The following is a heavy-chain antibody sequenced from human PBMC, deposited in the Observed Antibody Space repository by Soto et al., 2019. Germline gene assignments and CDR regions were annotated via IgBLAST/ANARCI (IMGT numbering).Heavy chain of an antibody. D-gene: IGHD4-17*01. Sequence: ASVKVSCKASGYTFTGFYMHWVRQAPGQGLEWMGWINPNSGDTEYAQNFQGWVTMTRDTSISTAYMELNRLKSDDAAVYYCASGGSTVTREFDYWRQGSPVSVS. CDR1: GYTFTGFY. CDR2: INPNSGDT. J-gene: IGHJ4*02. V-gene: IGHV1-2*04. CDR3: ASGGSTVTREFDY.